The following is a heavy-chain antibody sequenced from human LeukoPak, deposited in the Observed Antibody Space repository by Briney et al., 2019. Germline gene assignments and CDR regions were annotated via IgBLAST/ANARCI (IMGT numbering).Heavy chain of an antibody. CDR2: IYYSGST. J-gene: IGHJ4*02. Sequence: PSETLSLTCTVSGGSISSYYWSWIRQPPGKGLEWIGYIYYSGSTYYNPSLQSRVTISVDTSKNQFSLKLSSVTAADTAVYYCARRQRHFDYWGQGTLVTVSS. D-gene: IGHD6-25*01. CDR3: ARRQRHFDY. V-gene: IGHV4-59*04. CDR1: GGSISSYY.